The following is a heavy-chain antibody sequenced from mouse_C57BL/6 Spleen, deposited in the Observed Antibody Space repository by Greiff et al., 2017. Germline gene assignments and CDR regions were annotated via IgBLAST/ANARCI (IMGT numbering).Heavy chain of an antibody. Sequence: VQLQQSGPELVKPGASVKISCKASGYAFSSSWMNWVKQRPGKGLEWIGRLYPGDGDTNYNGKVKGKATLTADKSSSTAYMQLSSLASEDSAVYFWADNYDGSSYVGFAYWGQGTLVTVSA. D-gene: IGHD1-1*01. CDR1: GYAFSSSW. J-gene: IGHJ3*01. CDR2: LYPGDGDT. CDR3: ADNYDGSSYVGFAY. V-gene: IGHV1-82*01.